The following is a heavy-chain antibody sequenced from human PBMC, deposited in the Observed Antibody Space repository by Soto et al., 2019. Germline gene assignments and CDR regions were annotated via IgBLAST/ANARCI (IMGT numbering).Heavy chain of an antibody. CDR3: ARVLGSAVVKSNYMDV. Sequence: EVQLVESGGGLVKPGGSLRLSCTASGFTFSSYGMNWVRQAPGKGLEWVSFISSRSSDISHADSLKGRFTSSRDNARNSLFLQMDSLRAEDTAVYYCARVLGSAVVKSNYMDVWGKGTTVTVSS. D-gene: IGHD2-2*03. CDR1: GFTFSSYG. V-gene: IGHV3-21*01. CDR2: ISSRSSDI. J-gene: IGHJ6*03.